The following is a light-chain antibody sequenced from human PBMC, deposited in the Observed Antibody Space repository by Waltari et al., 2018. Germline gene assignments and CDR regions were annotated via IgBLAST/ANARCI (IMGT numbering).Light chain of an antibody. CDR3: CSYTSSNTYV. CDR1: SGDVGGYTY. Sequence: QSALTQPASVSGSPGQSITLPCTRTSGDVGGYTYVSWYQQHPGKAPKLMIYDVIKRPSGVSNRFSGSKSGNTASLTISGLQAEDEADYYCCSYTSSNTYVFGTGTKVTVL. J-gene: IGLJ1*01. V-gene: IGLV2-14*03. CDR2: DVI.